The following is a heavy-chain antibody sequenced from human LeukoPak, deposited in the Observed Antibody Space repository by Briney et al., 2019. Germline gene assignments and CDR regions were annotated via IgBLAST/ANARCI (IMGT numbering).Heavy chain of an antibody. CDR3: AKEYSGYDFDY. V-gene: IGHV3-23*01. Sequence: PGGSLRLSCAASGFTLRSYDMSWVRQAPGKGLEWVAATSGSGVNSYYADSVRGRFTISRDNSQNTLYLQMVSLRAEDTALYYCAKEYSGYDFDYWGQGTLVTVSS. J-gene: IGHJ4*02. CDR1: GFTLRSYD. CDR2: TSGSGVNS. D-gene: IGHD5-12*01.